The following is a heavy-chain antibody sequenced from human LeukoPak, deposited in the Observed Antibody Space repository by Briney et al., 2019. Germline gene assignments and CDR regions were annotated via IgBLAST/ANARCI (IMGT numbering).Heavy chain of an antibody. Sequence: GGSLRLSCAASGFTFSSYSMNWVRQAPGKGLEWVSYISSSSRTIYYADSVKGRFTISRDNAKNSLYLQMNSLRAEDTAVYYCARDNWNDVDYFDYWGQGTLVTVSS. CDR2: ISSSSRTI. J-gene: IGHJ4*02. V-gene: IGHV3-48*04. CDR1: GFTFSSYS. CDR3: ARDNWNDVDYFDY. D-gene: IGHD1-20*01.